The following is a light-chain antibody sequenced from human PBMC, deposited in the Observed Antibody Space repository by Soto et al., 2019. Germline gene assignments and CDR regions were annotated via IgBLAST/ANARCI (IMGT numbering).Light chain of an antibody. CDR3: QQYGSSPLFT. V-gene: IGKV3-15*01. Sequence: EVVMTQSPATLSVSPGERATLSCRASQSVGDRLAWYQRKPGQPPRLLMYTTSIRASGVPARFSGRGSGTEFTLTISSLQSEDFAVYYCQQYGSSPLFTFGPGTKVDIK. CDR1: QSVGDR. CDR2: TTS. J-gene: IGKJ3*01.